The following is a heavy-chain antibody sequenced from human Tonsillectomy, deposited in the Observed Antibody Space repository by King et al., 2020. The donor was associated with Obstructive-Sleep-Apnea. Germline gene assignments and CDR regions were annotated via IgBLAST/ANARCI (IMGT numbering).Heavy chain of an antibody. CDR2: MYYSGNN. J-gene: IGHJ4*02. CDR3: ARHSGLEDSGGYGDYFDY. Sequence: VQLQESGPGLVKPSETLSLICTVSADSISNYYWSWIRQPPGKGLEWIGYMYYSGNNNYNPSLKSRVSISVDTSKIQFSLRLNSVTAADTAVYYCARHSGLEDSGGYGDYFDYWGQGTLVTVSS. CDR1: ADSISNYY. V-gene: IGHV4-59*08. D-gene: IGHD5-12*01.